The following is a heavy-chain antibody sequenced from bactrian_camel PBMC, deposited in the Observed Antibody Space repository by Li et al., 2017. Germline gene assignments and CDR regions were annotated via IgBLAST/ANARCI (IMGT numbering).Heavy chain of an antibody. V-gene: IGHV3S40*01. Sequence: VQLVESGGGLVQLGGSLRLSCVASGFAFSNFWMGWARQAPGKELEWVSLINGPSDLIYDGDSVKGRFTISEDNAKNAVRLQMNTLKPEDTAVYYCAATVVAALPYNYWGQGTQVTVS. D-gene: IGHD6*01. J-gene: IGHJ4*01. CDR1: GFAFSNFW. CDR2: INGPSDLI. CDR3: AATVVAALPYNY.